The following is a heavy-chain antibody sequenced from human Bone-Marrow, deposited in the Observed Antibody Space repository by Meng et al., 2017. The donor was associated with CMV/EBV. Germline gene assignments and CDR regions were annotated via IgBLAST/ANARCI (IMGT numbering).Heavy chain of an antibody. CDR1: GFTVSSNE. V-gene: IGHV3-30-3*01. CDR2: ISYDGSNK. CDR3: ARGLVVVITEEAFDY. Sequence: GESLKISCAASGFTVSSNEMSWVRQAPGKGLEWVAVISYDGSNKYYADSVKGRFTISRDNSKNTLYLQMNSLRAEDTAVYYCARGLVVVITEEAFDYWGQGTLVTVSS. J-gene: IGHJ4*02. D-gene: IGHD3-22*01.